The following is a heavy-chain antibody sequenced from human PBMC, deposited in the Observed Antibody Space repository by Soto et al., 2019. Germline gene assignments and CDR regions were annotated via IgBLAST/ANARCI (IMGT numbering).Heavy chain of an antibody. J-gene: IGHJ4*02. V-gene: IGHV3-30*18. D-gene: IGHD3-10*01. Sequence: PVGSPRLXCAASGVTFSSYGIHCVRQAPGKGLEWVAVIPYDGSKKYYADSVKGRFTISRDNSKNTLYLQMNSLRAEDTAVYYCVKDRYGSGSSSHWGQGT. CDR2: IPYDGSKK. CDR3: VKDRYGSGSSSH. CDR1: GVTFSSYG.